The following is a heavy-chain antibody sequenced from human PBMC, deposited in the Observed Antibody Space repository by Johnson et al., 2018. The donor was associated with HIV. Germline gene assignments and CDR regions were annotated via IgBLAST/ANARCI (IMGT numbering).Heavy chain of an antibody. CDR2: IKQDGSEN. J-gene: IGHJ3*02. V-gene: IGHV3-7*05. CDR3: ARDRVHGGSYYSGAFDI. CDR1: GFTFSRYW. Sequence: VQLVESGGGLVQPGGSLRVSCAASGFTFSRYWMSWVRQAPGKGLEWVANIKQDGSENYYVDSVKGRFTISRDNAKNSLHLQMNGLRAEDTAVYYCARDRVHGGSYYSGAFDIWGQGTMVTVSS. D-gene: IGHD1-26*01.